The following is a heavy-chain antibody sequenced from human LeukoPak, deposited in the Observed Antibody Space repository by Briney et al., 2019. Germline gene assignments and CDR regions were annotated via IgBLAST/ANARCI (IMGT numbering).Heavy chain of an antibody. Sequence: ASVKVSCKASGYTFSKYGVSWVRQAPGQGLEWMGWISAYKGNTNVAQKFQARVTMTTDTSTSTAYMDLKSLRSDDTAVYYRAREGYCGGGSCHPDDAFDIWGQGTMVTVSS. V-gene: IGHV1-18*04. D-gene: IGHD2-15*01. J-gene: IGHJ3*02. CDR1: GYTFSKYG. CDR3: AREGYCGGGSCHPDDAFDI. CDR2: ISAYKGNT.